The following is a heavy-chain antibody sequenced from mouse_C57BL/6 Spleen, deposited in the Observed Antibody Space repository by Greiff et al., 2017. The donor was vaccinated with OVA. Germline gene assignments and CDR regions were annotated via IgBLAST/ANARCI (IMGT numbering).Heavy chain of an antibody. CDR3: AIYYDYDRYYAMDD. D-gene: IGHD2-4*01. Sequence: QVQLQQSGAELMKPGDSVKLSCKATGYTFTGYWIAWVKQRHGHGLEWIGAILTGSGSTNYNEKFKGMGTFTADTAHNTADMQLSSLTTEESAIYYCAIYYDYDRYYAMDDWGQGTSVTVAS. CDR2: ILTGSGST. J-gene: IGHJ4*01. V-gene: IGHV1-9*01. CDR1: GYTFTGYW.